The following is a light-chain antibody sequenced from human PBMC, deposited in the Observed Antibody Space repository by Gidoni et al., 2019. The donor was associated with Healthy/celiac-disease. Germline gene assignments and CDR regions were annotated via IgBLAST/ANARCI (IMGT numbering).Light chain of an antibody. CDR3: QQYNSYLT. V-gene: IGKV1-5*03. CDR1: QSISSW. J-gene: IGKJ4*01. CDR2: KAS. Sequence: DLQLTQSPSTLSASLGDRVTITCRASQSISSWLDWYQQKPGKAPKILIYKASSLESGVPSRFSGSGSGTEFTLTISSLQPYDFATYYCQQYNSYLTFGGGTKVEIK.